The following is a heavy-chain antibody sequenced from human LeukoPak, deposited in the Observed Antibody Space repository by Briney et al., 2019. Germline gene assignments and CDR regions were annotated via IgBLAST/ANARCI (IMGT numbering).Heavy chain of an antibody. CDR3: ARANYDSSGYYPLIYY. CDR2: ISRSSIYK. V-gene: IGHV3-21*01. D-gene: IGHD3-22*01. Sequence: GGSLRLSCAASGFTFSSYTMTWVRQAPGKGLEWVSSISRSSIYKYYADSLKGRFTISRDNAKNSLYLQMDSLRAEDTAVYYCARANYDSSGYYPLIYYWGQGTLVTVSS. CDR1: GFTFSSYT. J-gene: IGHJ4*02.